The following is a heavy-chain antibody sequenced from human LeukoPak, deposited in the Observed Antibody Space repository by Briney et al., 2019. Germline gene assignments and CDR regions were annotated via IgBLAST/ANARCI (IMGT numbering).Heavy chain of an antibody. CDR1: GFTFSSYA. Sequence: GGSLRLSCAASGFTFSSYAMSWVRQAPGKGLEWVAVISYDGSNKYYADSVKGRFTISRDNSKNTLYLQMNSLRAEDTAVYYCARDYRRGYSGYDWGEFDYWGQGTLVTVSS. CDR3: ARDYRRGYSGYDWGEFDY. D-gene: IGHD5-12*01. CDR2: ISYDGSNK. J-gene: IGHJ4*02. V-gene: IGHV3-30*04.